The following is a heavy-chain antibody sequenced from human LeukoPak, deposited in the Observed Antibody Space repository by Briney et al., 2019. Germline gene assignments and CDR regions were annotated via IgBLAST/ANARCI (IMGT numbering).Heavy chain of an antibody. CDR3: ARGRQLVSHNSFDP. V-gene: IGHV3-66*01. CDR2: IYSGSST. CDR1: GFTHRSKY. J-gene: IGHJ5*02. Sequence: GGSLRLSCAVSGFTHRSKYMRGVRQAPGKGREGGSVIYSGSSTYYSASVIGRFITSTDNSKITLYLQMNSLRAEDTAVYYCARGRQLVSHNSFDPWGQGTLVTVSS. D-gene: IGHD6-6*01.